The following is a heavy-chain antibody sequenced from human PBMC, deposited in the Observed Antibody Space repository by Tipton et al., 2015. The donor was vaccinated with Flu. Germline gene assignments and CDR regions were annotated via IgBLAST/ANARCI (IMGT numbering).Heavy chain of an antibody. Sequence: SLRLSCAASGFPFSTFAVNWVRQAPGKGLEWVSAITGSGSNVYYANSVKGRFTISRDNSKNTLFLQMNSLRVEDTAVYYCVKGGKSSYYDDSGYPFDHWGQGALVTVTS. V-gene: IGHV3-23*01. CDR1: GFPFSTFA. D-gene: IGHD3-22*01. CDR3: VKGGKSSYYDDSGYPFDH. CDR2: ITGSGSNV. J-gene: IGHJ4*02.